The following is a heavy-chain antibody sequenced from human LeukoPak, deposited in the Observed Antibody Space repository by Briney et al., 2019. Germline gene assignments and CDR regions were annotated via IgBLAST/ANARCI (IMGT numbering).Heavy chain of an antibody. Sequence: GGSLRLSCAASGFTFSNAWMSWVRQAPGKGLEWVGRIKSKTDGGTTDYAAPVKGRFTISRDDSKNTLYLQMNSLKTEDTAVYYCTTDPGAEWEPQYAFDIRGQGTMVTVSS. V-gene: IGHV3-15*01. J-gene: IGHJ3*02. D-gene: IGHD1-26*01. CDR3: TTDPGAEWEPQYAFDI. CDR2: IKSKTDGGTT. CDR1: GFTFSNAW.